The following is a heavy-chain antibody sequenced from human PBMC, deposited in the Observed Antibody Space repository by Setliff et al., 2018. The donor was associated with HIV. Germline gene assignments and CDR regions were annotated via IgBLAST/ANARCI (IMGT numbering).Heavy chain of an antibody. J-gene: IGHJ4*02. CDR1: GYTFTTYH. D-gene: IGHD3-10*01. CDR2: INPKNRST. V-gene: IGHV1-46*01. CDR3: TRNLYYYASGIHFGVY. Sequence: ASVKVSCKASGYTFTTYHMHWLRQAPGQGLEWMGIINPKNRSTTYAQRFQDRVTMTSDTSTNTFDMELSSLKSDDTAVYYCTRNLYYYASGIHFGVYWGQGTPVTVSS.